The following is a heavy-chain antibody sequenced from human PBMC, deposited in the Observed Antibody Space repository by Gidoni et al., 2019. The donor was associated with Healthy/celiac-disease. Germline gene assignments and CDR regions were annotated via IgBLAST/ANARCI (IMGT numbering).Heavy chain of an antibody. Sequence: EVQLVESGGGLVKPGGSLRLSCAASGFTFSSYSMNWVRQDPGKGLEWVSSISSSSSYIYYADSVKGRFTISRDNAKNSLYLQMNSLRAEDTAVYYCARDTPHIKPYYFDYWGQGTLVTVSS. J-gene: IGHJ4*02. CDR1: GFTFSSYS. V-gene: IGHV3-21*01. CDR2: ISSSSSYI. CDR3: ARDTPHIKPYYFDY. D-gene: IGHD2-15*01.